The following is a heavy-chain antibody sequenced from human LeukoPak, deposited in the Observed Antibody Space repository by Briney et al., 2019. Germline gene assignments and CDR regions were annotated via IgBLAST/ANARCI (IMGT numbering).Heavy chain of an antibody. CDR1: GGSISNYY. CDR3: ARDAHDQWLVPNWFDP. CDR2: IYTSGST. Sequence: SETLSLTCTVSGGSISNYYWSWIRQPAGKGLEWIGRIYTSGSTNYNPSLKSRVTMSVDTSKNQFSLKLSSVTAADTAVYYCARDAHDQWLVPNWFDPWGQGTLVTVSS. V-gene: IGHV4-4*07. D-gene: IGHD6-19*01. J-gene: IGHJ5*02.